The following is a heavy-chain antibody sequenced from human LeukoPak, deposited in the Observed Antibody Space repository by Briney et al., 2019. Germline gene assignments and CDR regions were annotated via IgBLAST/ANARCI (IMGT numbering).Heavy chain of an antibody. Sequence: GASVKVSCKASGGTFSSYAISWVRQAPGQGLEWMGRIIPILGIANYAQKFQGRVTITADKSTSTAYMEPSSLRSEDTAVYYCAQVVGTTPSRLDSWGQGTLVTVSS. CDR3: AQVVGTTPSRLDS. D-gene: IGHD1-1*01. CDR2: IIPILGIA. J-gene: IGHJ5*02. V-gene: IGHV1-69*04. CDR1: GGTFSSYA.